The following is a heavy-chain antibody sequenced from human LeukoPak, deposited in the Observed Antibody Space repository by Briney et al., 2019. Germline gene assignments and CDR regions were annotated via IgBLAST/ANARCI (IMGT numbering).Heavy chain of an antibody. CDR1: GFTFSSYS. Sequence: GGSLRLSCAASGFTFSSYSMNWVRQAPGQGLEWVSIISRDSRTIFYADSVKGRFTVSRDNAKNSLYLQMNSLRAEDTAVYYCATSPPGGPIDNWGQGTLVTVSS. CDR3: ATSPPGGPIDN. CDR2: ISRDSRTI. V-gene: IGHV3-21*01. D-gene: IGHD3-16*01. J-gene: IGHJ4*02.